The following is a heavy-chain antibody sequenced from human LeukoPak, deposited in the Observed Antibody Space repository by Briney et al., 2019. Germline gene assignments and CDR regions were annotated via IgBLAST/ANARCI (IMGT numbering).Heavy chain of an antibody. CDR3: ARATGYSSGSYLWFDP. J-gene: IGHJ5*02. CDR1: GFTFDDFG. D-gene: IGHD6-25*01. V-gene: IGHV3-20*04. CDR2: INWNGDST. Sequence: GGSLRLSCAASGFTFDDFGLSWVRQAPGKGLEWVSGINWNGDSTAYADSVKGRFTISRDNAKNSVYMQMSRLKVEDTALYYCARATGYSSGSYLWFDPWGQGTLVTVSS.